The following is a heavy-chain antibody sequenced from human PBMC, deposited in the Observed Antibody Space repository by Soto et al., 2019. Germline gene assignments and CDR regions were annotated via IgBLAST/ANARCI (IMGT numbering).Heavy chain of an antibody. D-gene: IGHD2-15*01. CDR2: ITPILGIA. CDR1: GGTFSSYT. V-gene: IGHV1-69*04. CDR3: ARDPGCGGSCFYNWFDP. Sequence: SVKVSCKASGGTFSSYTVSWVRQAPGQGLEWMGRITPILGIANYAQKFQGRVTITADKSTSTAYMELSSLRSEDTAVYYCARDPGCGGSCFYNWFDPWGQGTLVTVSS. J-gene: IGHJ5*02.